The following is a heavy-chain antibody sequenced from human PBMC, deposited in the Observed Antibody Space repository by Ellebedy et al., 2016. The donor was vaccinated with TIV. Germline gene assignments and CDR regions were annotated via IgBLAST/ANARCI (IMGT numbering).Heavy chain of an antibody. J-gene: IGHJ4*02. V-gene: IGHV5-51*01. CDR1: GYTFTSYY. Sequence: PGGSLRLSCKGSGYTFTSYYIAWVRQMPGKGLEWMGIIYPRDSDIRYSPPCQGQVTISADQSISTAYLQWNSLKASDTATYYCARLRDTAMVGGHWGQGTLVTVSS. CDR2: IYPRDSDI. D-gene: IGHD5-18*01. CDR3: ARLRDTAMVGGH.